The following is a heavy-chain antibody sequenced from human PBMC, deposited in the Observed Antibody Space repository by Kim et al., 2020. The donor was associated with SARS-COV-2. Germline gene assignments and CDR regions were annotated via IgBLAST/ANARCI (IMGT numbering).Heavy chain of an antibody. CDR3: AKDLVPAADYYFDY. D-gene: IGHD2-2*01. J-gene: IGHJ4*02. V-gene: IGHV3-30*02. Sequence: AESVKGRITISRDNSKNTLYLQMNSLRAEDTAVYYCAKDLVPAADYYFDYWGQGTLVTVSS.